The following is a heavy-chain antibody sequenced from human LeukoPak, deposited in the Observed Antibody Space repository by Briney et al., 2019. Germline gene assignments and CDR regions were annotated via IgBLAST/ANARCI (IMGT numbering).Heavy chain of an antibody. Sequence: GGSLRLSCAVSGFTVNNNFMSWVRQAPGKGLEWVSVIYSGGSTYYTDSVKGRFTISRDNSKSTLYLQMNSLRAEDTAVYYCARDTDYYGSGTLGYLDYWGQGTLVTVSS. V-gene: IGHV3-66*01. CDR3: ARDTDYYGSGTLGYLDY. CDR2: IYSGGST. CDR1: GFTVNNNF. J-gene: IGHJ4*02. D-gene: IGHD3-10*01.